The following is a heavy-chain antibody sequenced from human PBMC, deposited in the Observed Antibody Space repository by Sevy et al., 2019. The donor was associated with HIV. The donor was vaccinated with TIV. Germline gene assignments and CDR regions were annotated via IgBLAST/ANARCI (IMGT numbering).Heavy chain of an antibody. CDR2: IIAISGTT. D-gene: IGHD3-16*01. CDR1: GGTFSGYA. V-gene: IGHV1-69*13. Sequence: ASVKVSCKTSGGTFSGYAISWVRQAPGQGLEWMGGIIAISGTTNYVQKFQGRVTITADASTRTVYMELRSLKIEDTAIYYCARDRDRGWFDAWGQGTLVTVSS. CDR3: ARDRDRGWFDA. J-gene: IGHJ5*02.